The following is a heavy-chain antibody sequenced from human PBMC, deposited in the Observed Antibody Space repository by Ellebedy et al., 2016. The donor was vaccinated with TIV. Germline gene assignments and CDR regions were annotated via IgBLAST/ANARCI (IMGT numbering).Heavy chain of an antibody. D-gene: IGHD3-10*01. J-gene: IGHJ4*02. Sequence: FQGRVTITRDTSATTAYMELRRLRSDDTAVYYCAREGITNVRGGWDYWGQGTLVTVSS. V-gene: IGHV1-3*01. CDR3: AREGITNVRGGWDY.